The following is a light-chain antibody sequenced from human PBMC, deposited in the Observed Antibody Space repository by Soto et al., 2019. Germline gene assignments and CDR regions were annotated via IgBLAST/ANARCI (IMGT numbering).Light chain of an antibody. Sequence: EIVMTQSPATLSVSPGERATLSCRASQSVSSNLGWYQQKPGQAPRLLIYGASTRATGIPASFSGSGSETEFSLTISSLQSEDFAVYYCQQYNNWPDTFGGGTKVEIK. V-gene: IGKV3-15*01. CDR3: QQYNNWPDT. CDR1: QSVSSN. J-gene: IGKJ4*01. CDR2: GAS.